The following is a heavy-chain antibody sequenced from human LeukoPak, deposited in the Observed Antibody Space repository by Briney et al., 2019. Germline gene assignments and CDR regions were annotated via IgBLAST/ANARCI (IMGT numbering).Heavy chain of an antibody. CDR1: GFTVSSSY. CDR3: ARDLGYCTNGVCHTRFDY. Sequence: GGSLRLSCAASGFTVSSSYMSWVRQAPGKGLEWVSLIYSGGDTYYTDSVKGRFTISRDNTKGSLFLQLNSLRAEDTAVYYCARDLGYCTNGVCHTRFDYWGQGTLVAVSS. J-gene: IGHJ4*02. CDR2: IYSGGDT. D-gene: IGHD2-8*01. V-gene: IGHV3-53*01.